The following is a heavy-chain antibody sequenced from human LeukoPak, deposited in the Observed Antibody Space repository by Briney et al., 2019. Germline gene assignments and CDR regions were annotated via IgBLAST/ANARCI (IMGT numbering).Heavy chain of an antibody. D-gene: IGHD5-12*01. CDR3: AKVRHGSKGYRLNYYFDY. Sequence: SGGSLRLSCAASGFTFSSYAMSWVRQAPGKGLEWVSAISGSGGSTYYADSVKGWFTISRDNSKNTLYLQMNSLRAEDTAVYYCAKVRHGSKGYRLNYYFDYWGQGTLVTVSS. J-gene: IGHJ4*02. V-gene: IGHV3-23*01. CDR1: GFTFSSYA. CDR2: ISGSGGST.